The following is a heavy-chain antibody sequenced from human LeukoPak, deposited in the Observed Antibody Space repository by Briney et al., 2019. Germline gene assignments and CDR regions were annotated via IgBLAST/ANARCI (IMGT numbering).Heavy chain of an antibody. CDR3: ARGFTAGYYYYMDV. V-gene: IGHV3-21*01. CDR1: GFTFSSYS. Sequence: GGSLRLSCAASGFTFSSYSMNWVRQAPGKGLEWVSSISSSSSYIYYADSVKGRFTISRDNAKNSLYLQMNSLRAEDTAVYYCARGFTAGYYYYMDVWGKGTTVTVSS. J-gene: IGHJ6*03. CDR2: ISSSSSYI. D-gene: IGHD3-10*01.